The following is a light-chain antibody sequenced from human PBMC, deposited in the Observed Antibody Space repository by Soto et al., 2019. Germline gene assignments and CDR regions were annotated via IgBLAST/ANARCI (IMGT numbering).Light chain of an antibody. CDR2: RAS. CDR3: QQYNNWPPIT. CDR1: QSVSSN. Sequence: EIVMTQSPATLSVSPGERATLSCRASQSVSSNLAWYQQKPGQAPRLLIYRASTRATGIPSRFSGSGSGTDFTLTISSLLSEDFAVYYYQQYNNWPPITFGQGTRL. V-gene: IGKV3-15*01. J-gene: IGKJ5*01.